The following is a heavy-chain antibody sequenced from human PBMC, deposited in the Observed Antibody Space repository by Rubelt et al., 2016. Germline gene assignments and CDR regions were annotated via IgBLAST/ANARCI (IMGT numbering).Heavy chain of an antibody. Sequence: AASGFTFSSYAMHWVRQAPGKGLEWVAVISYDGSNKYYADSVKGRFTISRDNSKNTLYLQMNSLRAEDTAVYYCAREGLRLDFDYWGQGTLVTVSS. V-gene: IGHV3-30*04. J-gene: IGHJ4*02. CDR1: GFTFSSYA. D-gene: IGHD5-12*01. CDR2: ISYDGSNK. CDR3: AREGLRLDFDY.